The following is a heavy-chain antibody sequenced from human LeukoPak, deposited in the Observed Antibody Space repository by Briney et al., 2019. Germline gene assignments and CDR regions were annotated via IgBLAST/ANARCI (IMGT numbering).Heavy chain of an antibody. D-gene: IGHD2-21*02. CDR1: GSSFSTYA. CDR2: IGSSGYDN. J-gene: IGHJ4*02. CDR3: AKGVVTARPYYFDY. Sequence: GGSLRLSCVGSGSSFSTYAISWVRQAPGKGLEWVSVIGSSGYDNHHADSVEGRFAISRDNSKNTLYLQMNSLRAEDTAVYYCAKGVVTARPYYFDYWGQGTLVTVSS. V-gene: IGHV3-23*01.